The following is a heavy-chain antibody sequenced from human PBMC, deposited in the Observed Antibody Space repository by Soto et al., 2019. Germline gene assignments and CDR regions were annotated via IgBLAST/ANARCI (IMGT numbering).Heavy chain of an antibody. CDR1: GGSFSGYY. J-gene: IGHJ5*02. D-gene: IGHD6-13*01. CDR3: ARGTGIAAAGRSTGWFDP. CDR2: INHSGST. V-gene: IGHV4-34*01. Sequence: QVQLQQWGAGLLKPSETLSLTCAVYGGSFSGYYWSWIRQPPGKGLEWIGEINHSGSTNYNPSLKSRVTISVDTSKNQFSLKLSSVTAADTAVYYCARGTGIAAAGRSTGWFDPWGQGTLVTVSS.